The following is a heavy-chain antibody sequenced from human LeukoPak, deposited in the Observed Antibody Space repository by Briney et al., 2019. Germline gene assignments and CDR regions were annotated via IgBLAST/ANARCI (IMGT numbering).Heavy chain of an antibody. CDR3: ARLRYYYGSGSYPTLDY. V-gene: IGHV4-59*08. J-gene: IGHJ4*02. D-gene: IGHD3-10*01. CDR1: GGSISSYY. CDR2: IYYSGST. Sequence: KPSETLSLTCTVSGGSISSYYWSWIRQPPGKGLEWIGYIYYSGSTNYNPSLKSRVTISVDTSKNLFSLKLSSVTAADTAVYYCARLRYYYGSGSYPTLDYWGQGTLVTVSS.